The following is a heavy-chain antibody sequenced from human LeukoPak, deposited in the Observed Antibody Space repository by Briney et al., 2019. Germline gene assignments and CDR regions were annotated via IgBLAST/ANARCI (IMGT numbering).Heavy chain of an antibody. CDR3: ARDLGYSGYADYYYYMDV. D-gene: IGHD5-12*01. Sequence: PGGSPRLSCAASGFTFSSYAMHWVRQAPGKGLEWVAVISYDGSNKYYADSVKGRFTISRDNSKNTLYLQMNSLRAEDTAVYYCARDLGYSGYADYYYYMDVWGKGTTVTVSS. J-gene: IGHJ6*03. CDR2: ISYDGSNK. V-gene: IGHV3-30*04. CDR1: GFTFSSYA.